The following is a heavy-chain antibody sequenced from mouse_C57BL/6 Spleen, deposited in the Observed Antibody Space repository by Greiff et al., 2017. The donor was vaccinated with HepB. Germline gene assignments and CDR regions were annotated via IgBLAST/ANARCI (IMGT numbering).Heavy chain of an antibody. CDR2: ISSGGDYI. J-gene: IGHJ4*01. D-gene: IGHD1-1*01. CDR1: GFTFSSYA. V-gene: IGHV5-9-1*02. Sequence: EVQRVESGEGLVKPGGSLKLSCAASGFTFSSYAMSWVRQTPEKRLEWVAYISSGGDYIYYADTVKGRFTISRDNARNTLYLQMSSLKSEDTAMYYCTSETTVVATNYAMDYWGQGTSVTVSS. CDR3: TSETTVVATNYAMDY.